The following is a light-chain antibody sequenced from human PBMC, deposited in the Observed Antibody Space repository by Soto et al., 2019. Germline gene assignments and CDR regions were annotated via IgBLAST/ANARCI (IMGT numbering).Light chain of an antibody. CDR3: QQSFSTPRT. J-gene: IGKJ1*01. CDR1: QSISNF. CDR2: GAS. V-gene: IGKV1-39*01. Sequence: DIQMTQSPFSLSASVGDRVTITCRASQSISNFLNWYQQKPGKAPKLLIYGASSLQSGVPSRFSGSGSGTDFTLTISSLQPEDFGTYYCQQSFSTPRTFGQGTKVDIK.